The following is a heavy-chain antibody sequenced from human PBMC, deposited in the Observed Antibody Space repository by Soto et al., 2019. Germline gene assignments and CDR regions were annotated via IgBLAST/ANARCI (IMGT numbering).Heavy chain of an antibody. CDR1: GFTFSNAW. CDR3: TTGCDSSGYSITPFYY. D-gene: IGHD3-22*01. V-gene: IGHV3-15*07. CDR2: IKSKTDGGTT. J-gene: IGHJ4*02. Sequence: EVQLVESGGGLVKPGGSLRLSCAASGFTFSNAWMNWVRQAPGKGLEWVGRIKSKTDGGTTDYAAPVKGRFTISRDDSKNTLYLQMNSLKTEVTAVYYCTTGCDSSGYSITPFYYWGQGTLVTVSS.